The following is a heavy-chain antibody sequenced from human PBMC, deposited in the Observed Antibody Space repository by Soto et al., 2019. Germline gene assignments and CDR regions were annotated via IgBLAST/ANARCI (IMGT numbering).Heavy chain of an antibody. J-gene: IGHJ4*02. D-gene: IGHD4-17*01. Sequence: QVQLEASGGGVVQPGRSLRLSCEASGFTFNTYSMHWVRQHPGKGLEWLAAIWYDGTQKYYADSVKGRFIISRDNSKKTLYLEMNSLRAEDTAVYYCARAGGTTVTGLWHFDSWGQGTLVTVSS. CDR2: IWYDGTQK. V-gene: IGHV3-33*01. CDR1: GFTFNTYS. CDR3: ARAGGTTVTGLWHFDS.